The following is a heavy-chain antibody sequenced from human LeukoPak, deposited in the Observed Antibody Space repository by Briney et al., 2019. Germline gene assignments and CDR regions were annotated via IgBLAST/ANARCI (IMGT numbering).Heavy chain of an antibody. J-gene: IGHJ4*02. CDR3: ARDPGYNYGD. CDR2: INPSGGTT. V-gene: IGHV1-46*01. Sequence: ASVKVSCKASGYTFTSYYMHWVRQAPGQGLEWMGIINPSGGTTTYAHKFQGRVTLTRDMSTSTLYMELSGLSSDDTAVYYCARDPGYNYGDWGQGTLVTVSS. D-gene: IGHD5-18*01. CDR1: GYTFTSYY.